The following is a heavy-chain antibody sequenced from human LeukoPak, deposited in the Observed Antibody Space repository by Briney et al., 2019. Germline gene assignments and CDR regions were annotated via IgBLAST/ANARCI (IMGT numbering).Heavy chain of an antibody. J-gene: IGHJ6*02. CDR2: IWYDGSNK. V-gene: IGHV3-33*01. CDR1: GFTFSSYG. CDR3: ARENFPPRSPYYYYGMDV. Sequence: GASLRLSCAASGFTFSSYGMHWVRQAPGKGLEWVAVIWYDGSNKYYADSVKGRFTISRDNSKNTLYLQMNSLRAEDTAVYYCARENFPPRSPYYYYGMDVWGQGTTVTVSS.